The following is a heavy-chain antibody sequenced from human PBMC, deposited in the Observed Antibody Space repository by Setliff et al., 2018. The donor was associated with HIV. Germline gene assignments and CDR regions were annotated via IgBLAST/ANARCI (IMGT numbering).Heavy chain of an antibody. Sequence: PGGSLRLSCTASGFTFSNYGMQWVRQAPGKGLEWVAVVWHDGRTKYYVDSVKGRFTISRDNSKNALYLQMNSLRAEDSAVYYCAREVAADGTYFDYWGQGALVTVSS. CDR2: VWHDGRTK. V-gene: IGHV3-33*01. CDR3: AREVAADGTYFDY. J-gene: IGHJ4*01. D-gene: IGHD6-13*01. CDR1: GFTFSNYG.